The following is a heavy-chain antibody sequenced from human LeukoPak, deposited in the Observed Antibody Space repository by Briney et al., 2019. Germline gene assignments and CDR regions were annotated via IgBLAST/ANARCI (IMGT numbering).Heavy chain of an antibody. V-gene: IGHV3-74*01. D-gene: IGHD3-22*01. CDR3: ARDVTYYDSSGSTTFDY. Sequence: PGGSLRLSCAASGFTFSSYWMHWVRQAPGKGLVWVSRINSDGSSTSYADSVKGRFTISRDNAKNSLYLQMNSLRAEETAVYYCARDVTYYDSSGSTTFDYWGQGTLVTVSS. CDR2: INSDGSST. CDR1: GFTFSSYW. J-gene: IGHJ4*02.